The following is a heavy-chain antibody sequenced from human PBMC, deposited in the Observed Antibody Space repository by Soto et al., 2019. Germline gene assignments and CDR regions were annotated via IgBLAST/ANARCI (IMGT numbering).Heavy chain of an antibody. CDR1: GGTFSSYS. Sequence: RASVKVSCKASGGTFSSYSISWVRQAPGQGLEWMGGIIPIFGTANYAQKFQGRVTITADESTSTAYMELSSLRSEDTAVYYCARETSIAAPDWGQGTLVTVSS. CDR3: ARETSIAAPD. D-gene: IGHD6-13*01. CDR2: IIPIFGTA. J-gene: IGHJ4*02. V-gene: IGHV1-69*13.